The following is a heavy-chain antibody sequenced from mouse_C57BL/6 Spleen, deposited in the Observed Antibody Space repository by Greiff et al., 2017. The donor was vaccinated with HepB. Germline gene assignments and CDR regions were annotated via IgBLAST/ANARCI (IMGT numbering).Heavy chain of an antibody. V-gene: IGHV5-4*01. Sequence: EVKVVESGGGLVKPGGSLKLSCAASGFTFSSYAMSWVRQTPEKRLEWVATISDGGSYTYYPDNVKGRFTISRDNAKNNLYLQMSHLKSEDTAMYYCARDPSRLGDWYFDVWGTGTTVTVSS. J-gene: IGHJ1*03. CDR3: ARDPSRLGDWYFDV. CDR1: GFTFSSYA. D-gene: IGHD4-1*01. CDR2: ISDGGSYT.